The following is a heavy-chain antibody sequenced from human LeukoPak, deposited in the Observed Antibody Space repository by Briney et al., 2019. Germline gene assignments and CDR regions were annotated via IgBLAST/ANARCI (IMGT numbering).Heavy chain of an antibody. Sequence: SETLSRTCTVSGGSISSSSYYWGWIRQPPGKGLEWIGSMYYSGGTYYNPSLKGRVTISVDTSENQFSLNVTSVTAADTAVYYCARPNYYDTDYFDLWGQGTLVTVSS. J-gene: IGHJ4*02. D-gene: IGHD3-22*01. CDR3: ARPNYYDTDYFDL. V-gene: IGHV4-39*01. CDR1: GGSISSSSYY. CDR2: MYYSGGT.